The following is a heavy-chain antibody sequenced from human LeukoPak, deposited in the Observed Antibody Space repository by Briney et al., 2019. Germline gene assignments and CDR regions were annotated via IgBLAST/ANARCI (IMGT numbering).Heavy chain of an antibody. CDR2: IYYSGST. V-gene: IGHV4-39*01. J-gene: IGHJ5*02. CDR1: GGSISSSSYY. D-gene: IGHD3-3*01. Sequence: SETLSLTCTVSGGSISSSSYYWGWIRQPPGKGLEWIGSIYYSGSTYYNPSLKSRVTISVDTSKNQFSLKLSSVTAADTAAYYCARHYEPYDFWSGRNWFDPWGQGTLVTVSS. CDR3: ARHYEPYDFWSGRNWFDP.